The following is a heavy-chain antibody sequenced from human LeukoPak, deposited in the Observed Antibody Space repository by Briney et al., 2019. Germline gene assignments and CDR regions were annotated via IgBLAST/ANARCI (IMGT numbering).Heavy chain of an antibody. D-gene: IGHD6-13*01. CDR3: TKDRRAPAAGTWYFDS. J-gene: IGHJ4*02. Sequence: GGSLRLYCAASGLTFSSYSMNWVRQAPGRGLEWVSSITAIDGRTYYADSVGGRFTISRDNSKNTVYLQLNSLRAGDTAIYYCTKDRRAPAAGTWYFDSWGQGTLVTVSS. V-gene: IGHV3-23*01. CDR1: GLTFSSYS. CDR2: ITAIDGRT.